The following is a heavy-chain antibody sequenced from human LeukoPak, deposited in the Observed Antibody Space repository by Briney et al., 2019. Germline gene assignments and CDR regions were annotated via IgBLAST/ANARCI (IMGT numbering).Heavy chain of an antibody. Sequence: GGSLRLSCAASGFTFSSYAMSWVRQAPGKGLEWVSAISGSGGSTYYADSVKGRFTISRDNAKNSLYLQMNSLRAEDTAVYYCARGVSEGSGTYYIVYWGQGTLVTVSS. J-gene: IGHJ4*02. CDR1: GFTFSSYA. D-gene: IGHD3-10*01. CDR3: ARGVSEGSGTYYIVY. CDR2: ISGSGGST. V-gene: IGHV3-23*01.